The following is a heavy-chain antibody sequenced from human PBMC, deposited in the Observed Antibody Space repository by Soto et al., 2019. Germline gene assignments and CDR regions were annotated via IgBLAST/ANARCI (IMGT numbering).Heavy chain of an antibody. CDR3: ARGPRILTVYYYYYYMDV. V-gene: IGHV4-34*01. D-gene: IGHD4-4*01. J-gene: IGHJ6*03. CDR1: GGSFSGYY. Sequence: QVQLQQWGAGLLKPSETLSLTCAVYGGSFSGYYWSWIRQPPGKGLEWIGEINHSGSTNYNPSLKRRVTISVDTSKNQFSLKLSSVTAADTAVYYCARGPRILTVYYYYYYMDVWGKGTTVTVSS. CDR2: INHSGST.